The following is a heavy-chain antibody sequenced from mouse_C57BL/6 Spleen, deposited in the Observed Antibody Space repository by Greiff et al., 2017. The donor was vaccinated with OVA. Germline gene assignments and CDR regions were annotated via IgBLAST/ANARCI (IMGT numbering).Heavy chain of an antibody. V-gene: IGHV1-62-3*01. J-gene: IGHJ1*03. CDR1: GYTFTSYW. D-gene: IGHD6-5*01. CDR2: IDPNSGGT. Sequence: VQLQQPGAELVKPGASVKLSCKASGYTFTSYWMHWVKQRPGRGLEWIGRIDPNSGGTNYNEKFKSKATLTVDKSSSTAYMQLSSLTSEDSAVYYCARALAYARSYGYFDVWGTGTTVTVSS. CDR3: ARALAYARSYGYFDV.